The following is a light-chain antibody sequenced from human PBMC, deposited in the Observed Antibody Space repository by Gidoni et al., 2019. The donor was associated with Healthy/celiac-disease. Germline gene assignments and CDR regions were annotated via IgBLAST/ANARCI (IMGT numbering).Light chain of an antibody. CDR2: GAS. Sequence: IVMTQSPATLSVSPGESSTLSCRASQSVSSNLAGYQQKPGQAPRLLISGASTRATGIPARVSGSGSETEFTLTISSLQSEDFAVYYCQQYNNGPFTFGPGTKVEIK. CDR3: QQYNNGPFT. V-gene: IGKV3-15*01. CDR1: QSVSSN. J-gene: IGKJ3*01.